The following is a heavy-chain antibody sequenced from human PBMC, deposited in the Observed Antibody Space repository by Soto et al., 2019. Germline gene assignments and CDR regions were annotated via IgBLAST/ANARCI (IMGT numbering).Heavy chain of an antibody. D-gene: IGHD6-19*01. CDR1: GFTFSDYA. CDR3: ARGGRQWLVTSDFNY. Sequence: VQLVESGGGVVQPGRSLRLSCAASGFTFSDYAMHWVRQAPGKGLEWVAAVSHDGRNTHYADSVKGRFTISRDSSKNTVSLEMTSLRAEDTAVYYCARGGRQWLVTSDFNYWGKGALVTVSS. V-gene: IGHV3-30*03. CDR2: VSHDGRNT. J-gene: IGHJ4*02.